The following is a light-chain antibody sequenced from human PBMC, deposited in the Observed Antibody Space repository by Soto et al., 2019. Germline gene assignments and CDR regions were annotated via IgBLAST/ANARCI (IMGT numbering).Light chain of an antibody. V-gene: IGKV1-5*03. CDR3: QQYNTYPLT. J-gene: IGKJ4*01. Sequence: DIQMTQSPSTLSASVGDRVTITCRASQSISTWLAWYQQKPGKAPKLLIYKASSLESGVPSRFSGSGSGTEFTLTISSLQPDDLAKYYGQQYNTYPLTFGGGTTVEIK. CDR2: KAS. CDR1: QSISTW.